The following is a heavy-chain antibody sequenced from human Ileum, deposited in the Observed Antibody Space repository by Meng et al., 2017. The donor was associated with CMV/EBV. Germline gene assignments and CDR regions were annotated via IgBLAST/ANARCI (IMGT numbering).Heavy chain of an antibody. J-gene: IGHJ4*02. CDR3: TTGSAYSPPGQFHQ. CDR1: GGSIRRANW. CDR2: VYRGGNA. Sequence: SGGSIRRANWWTWVRQAPGEGLEWIGEVYRGGNAIDNPSLPSRLTISVDDSTNQVSLRLRSVTAADTAMYYCTTGSAYSPPGQFHQWGQGTLVTVSS. D-gene: IGHD3-22*01. V-gene: IGHV4-4*02.